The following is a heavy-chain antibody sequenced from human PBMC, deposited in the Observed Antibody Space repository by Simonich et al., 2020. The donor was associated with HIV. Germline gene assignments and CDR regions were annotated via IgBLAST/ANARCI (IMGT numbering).Heavy chain of an antibody. D-gene: IGHD3-22*01. J-gene: IGHJ5*02. CDR2: INHRGIT. Sequence: QVELQQWGAGLLKPSETLSLTCAVFHGSFSDYYWSWIRQPPGKGLEWIGEINHRGITNNKPSLMSGFTRAVDTSKNQFSLTLSSVTAADTAVYDCARGSMIAVVRNWFDPWGQGALVTVSS. V-gene: IGHV4-34*01. CDR1: HGSFSDYY. CDR3: ARGSMIAVVRNWFDP.